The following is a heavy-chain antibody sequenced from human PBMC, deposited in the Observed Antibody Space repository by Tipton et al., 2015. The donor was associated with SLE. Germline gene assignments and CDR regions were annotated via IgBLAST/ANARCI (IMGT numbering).Heavy chain of an antibody. CDR3: ARGLRFTMIQGIEY. CDR2: MSPNTGKT. D-gene: IGHD3-10*01. J-gene: IGHJ4*02. V-gene: IGHV1-8*02. CDR1: GYTFTSYS. Sequence: QSGAEVKKPGASVKVSCKASGYTFTSYSIIWVRQATGQGLEWMGWMSPNTGKTGSAQRFQGRVIMTRDTSITTAYMELINLRSEDTAIYYCARGLRFTMIQGIEYWGQGTLVSVSS.